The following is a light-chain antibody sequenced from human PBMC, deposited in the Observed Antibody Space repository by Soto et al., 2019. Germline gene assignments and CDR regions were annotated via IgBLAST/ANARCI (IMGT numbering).Light chain of an antibody. Sequence: DIQVTQSLSFLSPSIGESVTITCGASQVISTSLAWYQVKPGKAPKLLIYAAATLESGVPSRFGATVSGTEFSLTITSLQPEDFATYYCQQLFDSPITFGQGTRLEIK. J-gene: IGKJ5*01. CDR2: AAA. CDR1: QVISTS. CDR3: QQLFDSPIT. V-gene: IGKV1-9*01.